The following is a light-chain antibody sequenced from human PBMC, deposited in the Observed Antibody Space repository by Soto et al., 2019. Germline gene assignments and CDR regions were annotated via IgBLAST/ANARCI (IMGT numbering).Light chain of an antibody. CDR2: GAS. V-gene: IGKV3-20*01. J-gene: IGKJ4*01. CDR3: QQYGSSPLT. Sequence: EIVLTQSPGTLSLSPGEGATLSCRASQSVRSSYLAWYQQKPGQAPRLLIYGASSGATGIPDRFSGSGSGTDFTLTFSRLEPEDFAVYYCQQYGSSPLTFGGGTKVDIK. CDR1: QSVRSSY.